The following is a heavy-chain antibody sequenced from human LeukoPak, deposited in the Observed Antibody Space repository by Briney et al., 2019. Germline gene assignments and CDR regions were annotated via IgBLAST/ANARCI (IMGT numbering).Heavy chain of an antibody. CDR2: IYYSGST. J-gene: IGHJ6*03. CDR1: GGSISSYY. V-gene: IGHV4-59*01. D-gene: IGHD3-3*01. Sequence: SETLSLTCTASGGSISSYYWSWIRQPPGKGLEWIGYIYYSGSTNYNPSLKSRVTISVDTSKNQFSLKLSSVTAADTAVYYCARDKASATKNYYMDVWGKGTTVTVSS. CDR3: ARDKASATKNYYMDV.